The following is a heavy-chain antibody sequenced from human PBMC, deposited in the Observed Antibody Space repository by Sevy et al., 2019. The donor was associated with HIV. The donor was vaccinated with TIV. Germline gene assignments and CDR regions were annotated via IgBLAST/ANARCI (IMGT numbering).Heavy chain of an antibody. V-gene: IGHV1-69*13. CDR3: ARDDCSGGSCYSNWFDP. CDR2: MIPIFGTA. J-gene: IGHJ5*02. CDR1: GGTFSSYA. D-gene: IGHD2-15*01. Sequence: ASVKVSCKASGGTFSSYAISWVRQAPGQGLEWMGGMIPIFGTANYAQKFQGRVTITADESTSTAYMELSSLRSEDTAVYYCARDDCSGGSCYSNWFDPWGQGTLVTVSS.